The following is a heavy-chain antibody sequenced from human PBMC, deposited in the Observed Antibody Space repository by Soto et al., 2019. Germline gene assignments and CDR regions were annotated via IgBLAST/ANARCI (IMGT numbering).Heavy chain of an antibody. CDR1: GFTFSSYA. D-gene: IGHD6-13*01. Sequence: GSLRLSCAASGFTFSSYAMSWVRQAPGKGLEWVSAISGSGGSTYYADSVKGRFTISRDNSKNTLYLQMNSLRAEDTAVYYCAKAGSSSWYFDYWGQGTLVTVSS. J-gene: IGHJ4*02. CDR2: ISGSGGST. CDR3: AKAGSSSWYFDY. V-gene: IGHV3-23*01.